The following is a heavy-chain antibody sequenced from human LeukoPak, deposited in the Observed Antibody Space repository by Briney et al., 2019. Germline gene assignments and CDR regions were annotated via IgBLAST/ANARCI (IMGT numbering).Heavy chain of an antibody. CDR1: GGSFSGYY. D-gene: IGHD3-10*01. J-gene: IGHJ4*02. Sequence: SETLSLTCAVYGGSFSGYYWSWIRQPPGKGLEWIGEINHSGSTNYNPSLKSRVTISVDTSKNQFSLKLSSVTAADTAVYYCARHGGSGSYLGYWGQGTLVTVSS. CDR3: ARHGGSGSYLGY. V-gene: IGHV4-34*01. CDR2: INHSGST.